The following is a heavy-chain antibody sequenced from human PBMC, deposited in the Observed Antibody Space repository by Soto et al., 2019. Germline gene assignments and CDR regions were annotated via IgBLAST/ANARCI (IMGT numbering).Heavy chain of an antibody. D-gene: IGHD3-22*01. Sequence: PGGSLRLSCSASGFTFSSYAMHWVRQAPGKGLEYVSSISTNGGSTHYADSVKGRFTISRDNSKNTQYLQMSSLRADDTAVYYCVKGEYYYDSSGYYPFDYRGQRTLVTVSS. J-gene: IGHJ4*02. V-gene: IGHV3-64D*06. CDR3: VKGEYYYDSSGYYPFDY. CDR1: GFTFSSYA. CDR2: ISTNGGST.